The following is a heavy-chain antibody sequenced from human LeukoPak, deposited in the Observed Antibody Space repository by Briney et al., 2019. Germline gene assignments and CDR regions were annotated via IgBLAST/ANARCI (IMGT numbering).Heavy chain of an antibody. J-gene: IGHJ4*02. CDR3: VRVDNTGLLGY. Sequence: ASVKVSCKASGYSFTSYGISWVRQAPGQGLEWMGWISPYNGNTNYEQKLQGRVTMTTDTSTSTACMELRSLRSDDTAVYYCVRVDNTGLLGYWGQGTLVTVSS. D-gene: IGHD3-16*01. CDR1: GYSFTSYG. V-gene: IGHV1-18*01. CDR2: ISPYNGNT.